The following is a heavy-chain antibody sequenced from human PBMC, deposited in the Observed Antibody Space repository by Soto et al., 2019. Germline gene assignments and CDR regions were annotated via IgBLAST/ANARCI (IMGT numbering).Heavy chain of an antibody. Sequence: SETLSLTCTVSGGSISSYYWSWIRQPPGKGLEWIGYIYYSGSTNYNPSLKSRVTISVDTSKNQFSLKLSSATAADTAVYYCARGRITIFGVVIPNWFDPWGQGTLVTVSS. CDR3: ARGRITIFGVVIPNWFDP. J-gene: IGHJ5*02. D-gene: IGHD3-3*01. CDR1: GGSISSYY. CDR2: IYYSGST. V-gene: IGHV4-59*01.